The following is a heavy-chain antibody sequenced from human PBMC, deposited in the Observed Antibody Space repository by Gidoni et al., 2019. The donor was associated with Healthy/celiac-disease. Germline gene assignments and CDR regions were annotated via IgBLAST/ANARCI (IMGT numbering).Heavy chain of an antibody. CDR1: GGAISSSSYY. V-gene: IGHV4-39*01. J-gene: IGHJ4*02. CDR3: ARLGLRGARPPIDY. D-gene: IGHD3-16*01. CDR2: IYYSGST. Sequence: QLQLQESGPGLVKPSETLSLTCTVSGGAISSSSYYWGWLRQPPGKGLEWIGSIYYSGSTSYNPSLKSRVTISVDTSKNQFSLKLSSVTAADTAVYYCARLGLRGARPPIDYWGQGTLVTVSS.